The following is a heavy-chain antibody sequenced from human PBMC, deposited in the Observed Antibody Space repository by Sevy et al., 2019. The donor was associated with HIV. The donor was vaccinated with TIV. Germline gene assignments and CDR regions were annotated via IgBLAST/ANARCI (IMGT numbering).Heavy chain of an antibody. J-gene: IGHJ5*02. CDR3: ARGGSSSWYVDNWFDP. CDR2: IIPIFGTA. V-gene: IGHV1-69*13. Sequence: ASVKVSCKASGATFSSYAISWVRQTPGQGLEWMGRIIPIFGTANYAQKFQGRVTITADESTSTAYMELSSLRSEDTAVYYCARGGSSSWYVDNWFDPWGQGTLVTVSS. D-gene: IGHD6-13*01. CDR1: GATFSSYA.